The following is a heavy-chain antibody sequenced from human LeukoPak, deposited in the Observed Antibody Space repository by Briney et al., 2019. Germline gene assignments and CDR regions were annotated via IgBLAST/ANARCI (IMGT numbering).Heavy chain of an antibody. CDR2: INHSGST. CDR3: ARGVYCSGGSCYSLAFDI. Sequence: SETLSLTCAVYGGSFSGYYWSWIRQPPGKGLEWMGEINHSGSTNYNPSLKSRVTISVDTSKNQFSLKLSSVTAADTAVYYCARGVYCSGGSCYSLAFDIWGQGTMVTVSS. V-gene: IGHV4-34*01. J-gene: IGHJ3*02. CDR1: GGSFSGYY. D-gene: IGHD2-15*01.